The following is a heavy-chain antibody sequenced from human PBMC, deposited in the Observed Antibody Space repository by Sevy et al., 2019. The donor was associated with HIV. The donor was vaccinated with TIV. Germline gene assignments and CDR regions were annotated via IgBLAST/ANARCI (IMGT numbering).Heavy chain of an antibody. Sequence: ASVKVSCKASGYTFTGYYMHWVRQAPGQGLEWMGWINPNSGGTNYAQTFQGRVTMTRDTSISTAYMELSRLRSDDTAVYYCAARVLGSYYYYYGMDVWGQGTTVTVSS. CDR3: AARVLGSYYYYYGMDV. CDR2: INPNSGGT. J-gene: IGHJ6*02. CDR1: GYTFTGYY. V-gene: IGHV1-2*02. D-gene: IGHD2-15*01.